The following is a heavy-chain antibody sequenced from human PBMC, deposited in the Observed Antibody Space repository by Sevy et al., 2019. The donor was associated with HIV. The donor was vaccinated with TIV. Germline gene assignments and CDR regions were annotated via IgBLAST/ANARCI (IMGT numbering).Heavy chain of an antibody. J-gene: IGHJ4*02. D-gene: IGHD1-7*01. Sequence: GGSLRLSCAASGFTFSKYWMGWVRQAPGKGLEWVANIKQDAGQKDYVDSVKGRFTISRDNAKNALYLQMNSLRAEDTAVYFCARDDGNYYCHYWGQGNLVTVSS. CDR3: ARDDGNYYCHY. CDR2: IKQDAGQK. V-gene: IGHV3-7*01. CDR1: GFTFSKYW.